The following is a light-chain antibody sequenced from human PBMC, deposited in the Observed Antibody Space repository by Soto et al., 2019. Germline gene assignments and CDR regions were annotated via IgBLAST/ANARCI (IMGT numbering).Light chain of an antibody. CDR3: QQSYSTPFT. CDR1: QRISTY. CDR2: AAA. V-gene: IGKV1-39*01. Sequence: DIQMTQSPSSLSASVRDRVPITCRASQRISTYLNWYQQKPGKVPKLLIYAAASLQSGVPSRFSGSGSGTDFTLTISSLQPEDFATYYCQQSYSTPFTFGPGTKVDI. J-gene: IGKJ3*01.